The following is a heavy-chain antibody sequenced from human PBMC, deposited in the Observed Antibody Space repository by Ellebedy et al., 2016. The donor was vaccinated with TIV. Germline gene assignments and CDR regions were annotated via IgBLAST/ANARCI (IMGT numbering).Heavy chain of an antibody. CDR2: IYYSGST. CDR3: ARHYYGSGSPFDY. J-gene: IGHJ4*02. D-gene: IGHD3-10*01. V-gene: IGHV4-59*01. CDR1: GGSISSYY. Sequence: MPSETLSLTCTVSGGSISSYYWSWIRQPPGKGLEWIGYIYYSGSTNYNPSLKSRVTISVDTSKNQFSLKLSSVTAADTAVYYCARHYYGSGSPFDYWGQGTLVTVSS.